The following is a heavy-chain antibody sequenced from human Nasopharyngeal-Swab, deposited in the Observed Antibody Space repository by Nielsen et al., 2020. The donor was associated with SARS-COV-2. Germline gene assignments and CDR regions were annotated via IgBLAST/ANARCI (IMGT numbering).Heavy chain of an antibody. J-gene: IGHJ4*02. CDR3: ARVGSSSWYFDY. D-gene: IGHD6-13*01. CDR1: GFTFSSYW. CDR2: IKQDGSEK. V-gene: IGHV3-7*01. Sequence: GGSLRLSCAASGFTFSSYWMSWVRKAPGKGLEWVANIKQDGSEKYYVDSVKARFTITRDNAKNSRYLQMNSLRAEDTAVYYCARVGSSSWYFDYWGQGTLVTVSS.